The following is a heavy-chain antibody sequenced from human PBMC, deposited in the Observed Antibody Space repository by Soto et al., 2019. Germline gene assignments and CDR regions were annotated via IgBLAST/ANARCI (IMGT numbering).Heavy chain of an antibody. CDR3: ARLLGRNFGFPGGVDY. V-gene: IGHV2-5*02. D-gene: IGHD2-8*02. CDR1: GFSLSTSGVG. J-gene: IGHJ4*02. CDR2: IYWDDDK. Sequence: QITLKESGPPLVKPTQTLTLTCTFSGFSLSTSGVGVDWIRQPPGKALEWLALIYWDDDKRYSPSLKSRLTIAKDTTKNRVVHTVTNMDSVDTATFYCARLLGRNFGFPGGVDYWGGGTLVTVSS.